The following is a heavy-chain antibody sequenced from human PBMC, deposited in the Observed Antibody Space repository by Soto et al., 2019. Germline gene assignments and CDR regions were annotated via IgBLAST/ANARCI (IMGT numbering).Heavy chain of an antibody. Sequence: QVQLVESGGGVVQPGRSLRLSCAASGFTFSSYGMHWVRQAPGKGLEWVAVISYDGSNKYYADSVKGRFTISRDNSKNTLYLQMNSLRAEDTAVYYCAKDIRRYYDSSGYYYSYGMDVW. V-gene: IGHV3-30*18. CDR1: GFTFSSYG. CDR2: ISYDGSNK. D-gene: IGHD3-22*01. J-gene: IGHJ6*01. CDR3: AKDIRRYYDSSGYYYSYGMDV.